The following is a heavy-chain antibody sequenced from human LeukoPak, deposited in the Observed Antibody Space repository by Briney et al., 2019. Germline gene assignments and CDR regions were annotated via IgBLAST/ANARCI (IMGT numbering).Heavy chain of an antibody. D-gene: IGHD1-26*01. V-gene: IGHV3-74*01. CDR1: GFTFNNYW. J-gene: IGHJ4*02. CDR2: VNNDGTVT. CDR3: ARGGLAGATPDY. Sequence: GGSLRLSCAASGFTFNNYWIHWVRQAPGKGLVWVSFVNNDGTVTDYAGSVKGRLTMSRDNAKNMLYLQMNSLRAEDTAIYYCARGGLAGATPDYWGQGALVTVSS.